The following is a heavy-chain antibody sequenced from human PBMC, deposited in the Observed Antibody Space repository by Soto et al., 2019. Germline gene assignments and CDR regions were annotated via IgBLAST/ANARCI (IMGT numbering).Heavy chain of an antibody. Sequence: GGSLRLSCAASGFTFSSYGMHWVRQAPGKGLEWVAVIWYDGSNKYYADSVKGRFTISRDNSKNTLYLQMNSLRAEDTAVYYCARDREPTVVRGLDYYYYGMDVWGQGTTVTVSS. CDR3: ARDREPTVVRGLDYYYYGMDV. V-gene: IGHV3-33*01. CDR2: IWYDGSNK. D-gene: IGHD4-17*01. CDR1: GFTFSSYG. J-gene: IGHJ6*02.